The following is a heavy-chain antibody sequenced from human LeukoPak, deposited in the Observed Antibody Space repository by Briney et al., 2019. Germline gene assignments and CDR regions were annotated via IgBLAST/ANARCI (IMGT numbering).Heavy chain of an antibody. V-gene: IGHV3-23*01. CDR1: GFTVNSNY. J-gene: IGHJ6*02. Sequence: GGSLRLSCAASGFTVNSNYMRWVRQAPGKGLEWVSAISGSGGSTYYADSVKGRFTISRDNSKNTLYLQMNSLRAEDTAVYYCAKEVDYYYYYGMDVWGQGTTVTVSS. CDR3: AKEVDYYYYYGMDV. CDR2: ISGSGGST.